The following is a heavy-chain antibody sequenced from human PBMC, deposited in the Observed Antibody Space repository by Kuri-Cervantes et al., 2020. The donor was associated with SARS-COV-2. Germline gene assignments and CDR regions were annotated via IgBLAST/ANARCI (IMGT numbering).Heavy chain of an antibody. CDR1: GDTFTSYD. CDR2: INPSSGNT. J-gene: IGHJ6*02. CDR3: ARDLWSSSSYYYGMDV. D-gene: IGHD6-6*01. V-gene: IGHV1-18*01. Sequence: ASVKVSCKASGDTFTSYDISWVRQATGQRHEWMGWINPSSGNTNYAQKLQGRVTMTTDTSTSTAYMELRSVRSDDTAVYYCARDLWSSSSYYYGMDVWGQGTTVTVSS.